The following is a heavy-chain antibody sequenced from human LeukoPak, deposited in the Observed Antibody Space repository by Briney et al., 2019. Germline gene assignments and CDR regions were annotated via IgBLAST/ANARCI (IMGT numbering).Heavy chain of an antibody. CDR2: IYPGDSDT. CDR3: ARVDLYCSSTSCYSFDY. CDR1: GFTFTSYW. J-gene: IGHJ4*02. Sequence: PGGSLRLSCAASGFTFTSYWIAWVRQMPGKGLEWMGIIYPGDSDTRYSPSFQGQVTISGDKSISTVYLQWSSLKASDTAMYYCARVDLYCSSTSCYSFDYWGQGTLVTVSS. V-gene: IGHV5-51*01. D-gene: IGHD2-2*01.